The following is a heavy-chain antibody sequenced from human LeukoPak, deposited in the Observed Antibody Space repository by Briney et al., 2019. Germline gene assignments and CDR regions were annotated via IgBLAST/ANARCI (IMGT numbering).Heavy chain of an antibody. J-gene: IGHJ4*02. Sequence: GGSLRLSCAASGFTVSSNEMSWVRQAPGKGLEWVSSISGGSTYYADSRKGRFTISRDNSKNTLHLQMNSLRAEDTAVYYCAKPHFDYWGQGTLVTVSS. CDR1: GFTVSSNE. CDR2: ISGGST. CDR3: AKPHFDY. V-gene: IGHV3-38-3*01.